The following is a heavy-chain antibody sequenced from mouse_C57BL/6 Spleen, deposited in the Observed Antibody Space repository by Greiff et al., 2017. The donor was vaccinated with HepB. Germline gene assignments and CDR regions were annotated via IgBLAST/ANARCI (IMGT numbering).Heavy chain of an antibody. D-gene: IGHD2-1*01. J-gene: IGHJ2*01. V-gene: IGHV5-17*01. CDR3: ARQYGNYLYYFDY. Sequence: EVQRVESGGGLVKPGGSLKLSCAASGFTFSDYGMHWVRQAPEKGLEWVAYISSGSSTIYYADTVKGRFTISRDNAKNTLFLQMTSLRSEDTAMYYCARQYGNYLYYFDYWGQGTTLTVSS. CDR2: ISSGSSTI. CDR1: GFTFSDYG.